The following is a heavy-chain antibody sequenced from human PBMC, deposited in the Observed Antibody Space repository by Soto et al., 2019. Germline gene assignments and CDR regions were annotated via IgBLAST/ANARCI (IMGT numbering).Heavy chain of an antibody. J-gene: IGHJ6*02. D-gene: IGHD3-22*01. V-gene: IGHV1-18*04. Sequence: QVQLVQSGAEVKKPGASVKVSCKASGYTFTSYGISWVRQAPGQALEWMGWISAYNGNTNYAQKLQGRVTMTTDTSTSTAYMELRSLRSDDTAVYYCARVSYYYDSSGYLRYYYYGMDVWGQGTTVTVSS. CDR1: GYTFTSYG. CDR2: ISAYNGNT. CDR3: ARVSYYYDSSGYLRYYYYGMDV.